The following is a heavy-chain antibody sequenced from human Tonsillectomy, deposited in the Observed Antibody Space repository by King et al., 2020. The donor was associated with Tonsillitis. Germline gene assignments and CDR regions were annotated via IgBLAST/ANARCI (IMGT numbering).Heavy chain of an antibody. V-gene: IGHV3-7*03. CDR2: INRDGSEK. CDR3: AGHFRGYLEWPPEKNYYYMDV. J-gene: IGHJ6*03. CDR1: GFVFGMYW. D-gene: IGHD3-3*01. Sequence: VQLVESGGGLVQPGGSLRLSCAASGFVFGMYWMNWVRQAPGKGLEWVANINRDGSEKFYLDSVKGRFTISRDNRENSLYLQMNSLRAEDTAMYYCAGHFRGYLEWPPEKNYYYMDVWGKGTTVTVSS.